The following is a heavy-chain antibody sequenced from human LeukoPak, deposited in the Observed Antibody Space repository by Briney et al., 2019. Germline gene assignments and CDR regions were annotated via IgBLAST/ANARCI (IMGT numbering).Heavy chain of an antibody. J-gene: IGHJ4*02. V-gene: IGHV3-23*01. CDR2: ISGSGGST. Sequence: GGSLRLSCAASGFTFSSYAMSWVRQAPGKGLEWVSAISGSGGSTYYADSVKGRFTISRDNSKNTLYLQMNSLRAEDTAVYYCAKAPPYYYDSSENPDYWGRGTLVTVSS. D-gene: IGHD3-22*01. CDR3: AKAPPYYYDSSENPDY. CDR1: GFTFSSYA.